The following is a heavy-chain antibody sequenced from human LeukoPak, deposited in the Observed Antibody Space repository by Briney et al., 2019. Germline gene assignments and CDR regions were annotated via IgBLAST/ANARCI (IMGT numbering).Heavy chain of an antibody. CDR2: VKNDGST. J-gene: IGHJ4*02. CDR1: GFTFSSRW. Sequence: PGGSLRLYCVVSGFTSGFTFSSRWMHWVRQAPGKGLVWVSLVKNDGSTNYADSVKGRFTVSRDNAENTLYLQMNNLRVEDTALYFCHPLGYTSNWGQGTLVTVSS. CDR3: HPLGYTSN. V-gene: IGHV3-74*01. D-gene: IGHD6-13*01.